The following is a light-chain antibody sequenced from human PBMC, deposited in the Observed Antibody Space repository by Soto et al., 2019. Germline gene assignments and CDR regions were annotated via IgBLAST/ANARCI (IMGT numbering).Light chain of an antibody. CDR1: QSVSSN. Sequence: EIVMTQSPATLSVSPGERATLSCRASQSVSSNLAWYQQKPGQAPRLLIYGASTRATGIPARFSGSGSATEFTLPISRLQSEDLAVYYWQQYNNCPPWTFGQGTKVEIK. J-gene: IGKJ1*01. CDR2: GAS. V-gene: IGKV3-15*01. CDR3: QQYNNCPPWT.